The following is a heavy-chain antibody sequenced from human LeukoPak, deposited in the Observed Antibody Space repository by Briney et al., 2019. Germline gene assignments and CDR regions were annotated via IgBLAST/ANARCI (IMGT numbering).Heavy chain of an antibody. J-gene: IGHJ4*02. CDR2: ISSSGSTI. Sequence: GGSLRLSCAASGFTFSSYEMNWVRQAPGKGLEWVSYISSSGSTIYYADSVKGRFTISRDNAKNSLYLQMNSLRAEDTAVYYCAIDFPWLVRCDYWGQGTLVTVSS. CDR1: GFTFSSYE. CDR3: AIDFPWLVRCDY. D-gene: IGHD6-19*01. V-gene: IGHV3-48*03.